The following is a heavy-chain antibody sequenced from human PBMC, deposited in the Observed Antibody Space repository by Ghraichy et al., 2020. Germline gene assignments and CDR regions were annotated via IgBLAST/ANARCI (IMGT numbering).Heavy chain of an antibody. CDR3: ASLSVAGTGKVDY. D-gene: IGHD6-19*01. Sequence: SQTLSLTCTVSGGSISSYYWSWIRQPPGKRLEWIGYIYYSGSTNYNPSLKSRVTISVDTSKNQFSLKLSSVTAADTAVYYCASLSVAGTGKVDYWGQGTLVTVSS. V-gene: IGHV4-59*08. CDR1: GGSISSYY. CDR2: IYYSGST. J-gene: IGHJ4*02.